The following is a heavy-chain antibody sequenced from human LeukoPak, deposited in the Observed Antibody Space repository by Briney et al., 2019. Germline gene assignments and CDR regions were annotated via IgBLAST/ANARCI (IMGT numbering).Heavy chain of an antibody. V-gene: IGHV1-18*01. Sequence: ASVKVSCKASGYTFTSYGISWVRQAPGQGLEWMGWLSAYNGNTNYAQKLQGRVTMTTDTSTSTAYMELRSLRSDDTAVYYCARVMITFGGVIPSGYFDYWGQGTLVTVSS. CDR3: ARVMITFGGVIPSGYFDY. J-gene: IGHJ4*02. CDR2: LSAYNGNT. CDR1: GYTFTSYG. D-gene: IGHD3-16*02.